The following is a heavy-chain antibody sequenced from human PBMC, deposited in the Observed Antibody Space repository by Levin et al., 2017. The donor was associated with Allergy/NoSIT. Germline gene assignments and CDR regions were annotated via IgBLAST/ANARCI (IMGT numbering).Heavy chain of an antibody. D-gene: IGHD1-7*01. CDR3: AKRTSAARAFDS. J-gene: IGHJ4*02. Sequence: GGSLRLSCAASGFTFSDSYMSWIRQAPGKGLEWISYISATSGYTNYADSVKGRFTIDRDNAKNSLFLQMNSLRADDTAVYYCAKRTSAARAFDSWGQGTLVTVSS. CDR2: ISATSGYT. V-gene: IGHV3-11*03. CDR1: GFTFSDSY.